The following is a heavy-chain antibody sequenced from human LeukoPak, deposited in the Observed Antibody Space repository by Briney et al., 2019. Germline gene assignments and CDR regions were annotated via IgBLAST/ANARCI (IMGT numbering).Heavy chain of an antibody. Sequence: PGGSLRLSCVASGFIFSSYEMNWVRQAPGKGLEWVSFISGSDGTIYYADSVKGRFTISRDNAKKSVYLQMDSLRAEDTAVYYCTRKFPGTAYFDDWGQGTLVTVSS. CDR1: GFIFSSYE. CDR3: TRKFPGTAYFDD. J-gene: IGHJ4*02. CDR2: ISGSDGTI. V-gene: IGHV3-48*03. D-gene: IGHD1-1*01.